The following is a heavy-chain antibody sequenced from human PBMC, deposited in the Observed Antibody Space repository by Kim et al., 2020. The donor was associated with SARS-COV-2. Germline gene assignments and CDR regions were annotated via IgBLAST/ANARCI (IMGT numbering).Heavy chain of an antibody. Sequence: GGSLRLSCAASGFTFNNAWMTWVRQAPGKGLEWVGRIKSKTNGGTPDYAAPVKGRFTISRDDSKSTAYMQMDSLRTEDTGVYYCATGDPRRSAPFDYWGQGTLVTVSS. CDR1: GFTFNNAW. V-gene: IGHV3-15*01. J-gene: IGHJ4*02. CDR2: IKSKTNGGTP. CDR3: ATGDPRRSAPFDY.